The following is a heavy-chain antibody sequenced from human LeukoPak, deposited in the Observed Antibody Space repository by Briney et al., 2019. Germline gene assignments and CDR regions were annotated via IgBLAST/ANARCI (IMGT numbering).Heavy chain of an antibody. V-gene: IGHV4-39*01. CDR1: GGSISSTSYF. Sequence: PSETLSLTCTVSGGSISSTSYFWGWIRQPPGKGLEWIGTIFYSGTTYYNPSLKSRVTISVDTSKNQFSLKLSSVTAADTAVYYCARVVRPAVTIFGVATRPVYHYMDVWGKGTTVTVSS. CDR3: ARVVRPAVTIFGVATRPVYHYMDV. CDR2: IFYSGTT. J-gene: IGHJ6*03. D-gene: IGHD3-3*01.